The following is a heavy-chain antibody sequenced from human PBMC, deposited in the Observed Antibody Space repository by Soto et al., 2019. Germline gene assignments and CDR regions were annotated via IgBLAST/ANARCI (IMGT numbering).Heavy chain of an antibody. CDR3: ARSRIAAAGIDY. CDR1: GGSISSYY. D-gene: IGHD6-13*01. Sequence: KPSETLSLTCTVSGGSISSYYWSWIRQPPGKGLEWIGYIYYSGSTNYNPSLKSRVTISVDTSKNQFSLKLSSVTAADTAVYYCARSRIAAAGIDYWGQGTLVTVSS. CDR2: IYYSGST. V-gene: IGHV4-59*01. J-gene: IGHJ4*02.